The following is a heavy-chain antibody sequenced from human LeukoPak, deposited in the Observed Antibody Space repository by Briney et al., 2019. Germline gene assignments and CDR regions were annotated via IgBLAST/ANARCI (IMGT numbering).Heavy chain of an antibody. CDR2: IYYSGST. CDR1: GGSISSSRYY. Sequence: SETLSLTCTVSGGSISSSRYYWGWIRHPAGNGLEWIGSIYYSGSTYYNPSLKSRVTISVDTSKNQFSLKLSSVTAADTAVYYCASTNWNSHAFDIWGQGTMVTVSS. V-gene: IGHV4-39*01. CDR3: ASTNWNSHAFDI. D-gene: IGHD1-7*01. J-gene: IGHJ3*02.